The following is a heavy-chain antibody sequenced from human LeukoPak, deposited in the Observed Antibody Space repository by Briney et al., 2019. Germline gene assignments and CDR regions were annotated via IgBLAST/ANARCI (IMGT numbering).Heavy chain of an antibody. CDR3: AKGMRLFGMTTYLDY. D-gene: IGHD4-17*01. CDR1: GFTFSDYA. CDR2: ISSSGGAT. V-gene: IGHV3-23*01. J-gene: IGHJ4*01. Sequence: PGGSLRLSCAASGFTFSDYAMGWVRQAPGKGLEWVSIISSSGGATYYADSVKGRFSISRDNSKNTLYLQINSLRAEDTAVYHCAKGMRLFGMTTYLDYWGQGTLVTASS.